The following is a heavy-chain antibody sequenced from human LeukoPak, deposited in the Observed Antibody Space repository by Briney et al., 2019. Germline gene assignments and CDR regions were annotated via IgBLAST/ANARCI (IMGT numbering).Heavy chain of an antibody. D-gene: IGHD2-2*01. CDR1: GFTFSSYW. Sequence: GGSLRLSCVASGFTFSSYWMHWVRQVPGKGPMWVSRINSDGRITSYADSVKGRFTISRDNAKNTLYLQMNSLRAEDTAVYSCARVGVPQYAFDIWGQGTWVTVSS. V-gene: IGHV3-74*01. CDR3: ARVGVPQYAFDI. CDR2: INSDGRIT. J-gene: IGHJ3*02.